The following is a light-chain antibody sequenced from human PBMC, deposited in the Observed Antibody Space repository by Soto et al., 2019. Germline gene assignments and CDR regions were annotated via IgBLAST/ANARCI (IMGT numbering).Light chain of an antibody. CDR1: QSVSRY. CDR2: DAS. J-gene: IGKJ5*01. V-gene: IGKV3-15*01. Sequence: EIVLTQSRATLSLSPGYRATLSFTASQSVSRYLAWYQQKPGQAPKLISFDASTRATGVPARFSGSGSGTEFTLTVSSLQSEDIAVYFCQQYNNWPPNFGQGTRLEIK. CDR3: QQYNNWPPN.